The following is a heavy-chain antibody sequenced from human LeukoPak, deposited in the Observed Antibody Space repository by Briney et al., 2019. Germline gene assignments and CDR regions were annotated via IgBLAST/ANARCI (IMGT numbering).Heavy chain of an antibody. J-gene: IGHJ6*02. D-gene: IGHD2-2*01. Sequence: GGSMRLSCAASGFTFSSYAMSWVRQAPGKGLEWVSAISGSGGSTYYADSVKGRFTISRDNSKNTLYLQMNSLRAEDTAAYYCAKVTLVVPRYGMDVWGQGTTVTVSS. CDR2: ISGSGGST. CDR1: GFTFSSYA. CDR3: AKVTLVVPRYGMDV. V-gene: IGHV3-23*01.